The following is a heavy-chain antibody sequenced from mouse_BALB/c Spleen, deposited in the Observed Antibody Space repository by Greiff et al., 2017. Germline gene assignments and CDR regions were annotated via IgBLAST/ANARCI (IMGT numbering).Heavy chain of an antibody. J-gene: IGHJ2*01. CDR3: AREGAFYYGDYFDY. CDR2: ISSGGST. V-gene: IGHV5-6-5*01. CDR1: GFTFSSYA. D-gene: IGHD2-1*01. Sequence: DVHLVESGGGLVKPGGSLKLSCAASGFTFSSYAMSWVRQTPEKRLEWVASISSGGSTYYPDSVKGRFTISRDNARNILNLQMSSLRSEDTAMYYCAREGAFYYGDYFDYWGQGTTLTVSS.